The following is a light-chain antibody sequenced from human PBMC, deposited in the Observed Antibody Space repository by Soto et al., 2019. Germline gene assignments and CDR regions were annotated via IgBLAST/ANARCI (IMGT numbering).Light chain of an antibody. CDR3: QQRSSWPLT. CDR1: QSVSSY. CDR2: DAS. V-gene: IGKV3-11*01. Sequence: EIVLTQSPATLSLSPGERATLSCRASQSVSSYLAWYQQKPGQTPSLLIYDASNRATGIPARFSGSGSGTDVTLTISSLEPEDFAVYYCQQRSSWPLTVGGGTKVEIK. J-gene: IGKJ4*01.